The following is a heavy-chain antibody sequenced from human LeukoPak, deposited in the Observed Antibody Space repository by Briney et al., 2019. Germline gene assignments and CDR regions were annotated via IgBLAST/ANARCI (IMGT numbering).Heavy chain of an antibody. CDR2: IIPILGIA. D-gene: IGHD6-25*01. V-gene: IGHV1-69*04. Sequence: SVTLSCTSSGATFSSYAISWVWHAPGQGLEWMGRIIPILGIANYAQKFQGRVTITADKSTSTAYMELSSLRSEDTAVYYCASRGAAKEYYFDYWGQGALVTVSS. CDR1: GATFSSYA. CDR3: ASRGAAKEYYFDY. J-gene: IGHJ4*02.